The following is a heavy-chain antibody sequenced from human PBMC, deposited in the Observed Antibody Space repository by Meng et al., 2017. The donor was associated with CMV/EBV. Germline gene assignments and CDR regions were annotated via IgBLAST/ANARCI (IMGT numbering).Heavy chain of an antibody. D-gene: IGHD6-6*01. J-gene: IGHJ4*02. CDR1: GGTFSSYA. CDR3: ARARVWGGQLTTVYGGALDY. V-gene: IGHV1-69*05. CDR2: IIPIFGTA. Sequence: SVKVSCKASGGTFSSYAISWVRQAPGQGLEWMGGIIPIFGTANYAQKFQGRVSITTDESTSTAYMELSSLRSEDTAVYYCARARVWGGQLTTVYGGALDYWGQGTLVTVSS.